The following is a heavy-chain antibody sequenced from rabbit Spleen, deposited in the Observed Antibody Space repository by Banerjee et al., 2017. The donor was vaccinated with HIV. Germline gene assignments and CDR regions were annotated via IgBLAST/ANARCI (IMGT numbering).Heavy chain of an antibody. Sequence: QSLEESGGDLVKPGASLTLTCTASGFSFSGGYYMCWVRQAPGKGLEWIACIDAGSSGFTYYATWAIGRFTISKTSSTTVTLQMTSVTAADTATYFCARDQWDDYGDANLWGPGTLVTVS. J-gene: IGHJ6*01. D-gene: IGHD2-1*01. CDR1: GFSFSGGYY. V-gene: IGHV1S40*01. CDR3: ARDQWDDYGDANL. CDR2: IDAGSSGFT.